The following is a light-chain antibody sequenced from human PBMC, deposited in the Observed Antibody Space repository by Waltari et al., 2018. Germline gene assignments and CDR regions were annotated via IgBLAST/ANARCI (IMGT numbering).Light chain of an antibody. CDR2: EVN. CDR1: SSDVSSYNL. CDR3: CSYAGSGIYV. J-gene: IGLJ1*01. Sequence: QSALTQPASVSGSPGPSITVSCTGTSSDVSSYNLVSWFQQYPDTAPKLIIFEVNKRPSGVSNRVSGSKSGNTASLTISGLQAGDEADYYCCSYAGSGIYVFGTGAKVTVL. V-gene: IGLV2-23*02.